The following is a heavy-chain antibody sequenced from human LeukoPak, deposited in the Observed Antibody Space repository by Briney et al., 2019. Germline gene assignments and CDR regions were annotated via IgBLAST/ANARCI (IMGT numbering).Heavy chain of an antibody. CDR3: TRPPSYDFWSGLHPYYFDY. CDR1: GFTFGDYT. D-gene: IGHD3-3*01. CDR2: IRSKAYGGTT. Sequence: GGSLRLSCTASGFTFGDYTMSWVRQAPGKGLEWVGFIRSKAYGGTTEYAASVKGRFTISRDDSKSIAYLQMNSLKTEDTAVYYCTRPPSYDFWSGLHPYYFDYWGQGTLVTVSS. V-gene: IGHV3-49*04. J-gene: IGHJ4*02.